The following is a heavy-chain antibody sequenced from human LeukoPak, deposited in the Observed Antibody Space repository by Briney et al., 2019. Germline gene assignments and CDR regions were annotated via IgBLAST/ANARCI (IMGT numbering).Heavy chain of an antibody. V-gene: IGHV3-20*04. J-gene: IGHJ4*02. CDR3: ARDRGGYYDSSGYHGY. CDR1: GFTFDDYG. D-gene: IGHD3-22*01. Sequence: GGSLRLSCAASGFTFDDYGMSWVRQAPGKGLEWVSGINWNGCSKGYADSVKGRFTISRDNAKHSLYLQLNSLRAEDTALYYCARDRGGYYDSSGYHGYWGQGTLVTVSS. CDR2: INWNGCSK.